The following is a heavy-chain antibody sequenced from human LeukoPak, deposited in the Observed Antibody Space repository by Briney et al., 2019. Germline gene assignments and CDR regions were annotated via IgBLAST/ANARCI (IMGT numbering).Heavy chain of an antibody. CDR2: IYSGGST. Sequence: GGSLRLSCAASGFTLSSNYMSWVRQAPGKGLEWGSVIYSGGSTYYSDSVKGRFTIYRDNSKKTMYIQMNSLRAEDMAVYYCARDSRYSSSHDAFDIWGQGTMVTVSS. CDR1: GFTLSSNY. D-gene: IGHD6-6*01. J-gene: IGHJ3*02. V-gene: IGHV3-66*02. CDR3: ARDSRYSSSHDAFDI.